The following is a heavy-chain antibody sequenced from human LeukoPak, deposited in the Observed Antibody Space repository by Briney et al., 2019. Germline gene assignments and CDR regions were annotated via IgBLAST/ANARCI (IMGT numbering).Heavy chain of an antibody. CDR1: GFTFSSYE. Sequence: GGSLRLSCAASGFTFSSYEMNWVRQAPGKGLEWVSYISSSGSTIYYADSVKGRFTISRDNAKNSLYLQMNSLRAEDTAVYYCARLSLLTKYFQHWGQGTLVTVSS. CDR2: ISSSGSTI. CDR3: ARLSLLTKYFQH. V-gene: IGHV3-48*03. D-gene: IGHD3-9*01. J-gene: IGHJ1*01.